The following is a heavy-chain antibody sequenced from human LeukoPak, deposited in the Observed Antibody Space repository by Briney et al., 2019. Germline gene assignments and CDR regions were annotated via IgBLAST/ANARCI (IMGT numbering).Heavy chain of an antibody. CDR3: YVYHYGSSGYSDYDSSGYSDY. CDR1: GFTVSSNY. D-gene: IGHD3-22*01. J-gene: IGHJ4*02. CDR2: IKSGGSIT. V-gene: IGHV3-74*01. Sequence: GGSLRLSCGVSGFTVSSNYMSWVRQAPGKGLVWVSRIKSGGSITNYAASVKGRFTLYRDDAKNTLYLQINRLRALDTAVYYCYVYHYGSSGYSDYDSSGYSDYWGQGTLVTVSS.